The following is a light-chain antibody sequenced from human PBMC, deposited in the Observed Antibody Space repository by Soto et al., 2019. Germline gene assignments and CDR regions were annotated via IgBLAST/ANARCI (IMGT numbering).Light chain of an antibody. V-gene: IGKV3-15*01. J-gene: IGKJ4*01. CDR1: QGVTNN. CDR3: QQYNTWPYT. CDR2: GAS. Sequence: EIVMTQSPAILSVSPGERATLSCRASQGVTNNLAWYQQKPGQAPRLLIYGASTRATGIPARFSGSGSGAEFTATISSLHDEDFADYYWQQYNTWPYTFGGGTKVEIK.